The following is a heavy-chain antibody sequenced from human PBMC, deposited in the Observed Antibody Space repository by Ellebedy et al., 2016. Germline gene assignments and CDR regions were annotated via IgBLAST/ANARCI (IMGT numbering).Heavy chain of an antibody. V-gene: IGHV3-30*03. CDR3: ARSDTTMPGDYIDY. CDR1: GFSLSSYG. Sequence: GESLKISXAASGFSLSSYGMHWVRQAPGKGLEWVAVVLYNGDDKYYADSGKGRFTISRDISKNTLNLHMSSLRPEDTAVYYCARSDTTMPGDYIDYWGQGTRVTVSS. D-gene: IGHD1-1*01. CDR2: VLYNGDDK. J-gene: IGHJ4*02.